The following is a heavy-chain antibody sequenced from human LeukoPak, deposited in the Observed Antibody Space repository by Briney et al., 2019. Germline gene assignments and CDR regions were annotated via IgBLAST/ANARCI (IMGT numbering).Heavy chain of an antibody. CDR3: ARDYDSSGYSDAFDI. V-gene: IGHV3-21*01. Sequence: GGSLRLSCAASGFTFSSYSMNWLRQAPGKGLEWVSPISSSRSYIHYADSVKGRFTISRDNAKNSLYLQMNSLRAEDTAVYYCARDYDSSGYSDAFDIWGQGTMVTVSS. CDR1: GFTFSSYS. J-gene: IGHJ3*02. D-gene: IGHD3-22*01. CDR2: ISSSRSYI.